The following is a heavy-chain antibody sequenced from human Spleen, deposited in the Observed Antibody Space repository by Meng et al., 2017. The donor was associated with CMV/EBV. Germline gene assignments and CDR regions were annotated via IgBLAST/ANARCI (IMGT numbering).Heavy chain of an antibody. J-gene: IGHJ3*02. CDR1: GFNLNDYG. CDR2: LWHDGETN. D-gene: IGHD3-10*01. CDR3: ARDDRDRGTYAFDI. Sequence: GESLKISCAASGFNLNDYGMHWVRQAPGKGLQWVAVLWHDGETNYQEDSVKGRFTISRDNSKNTLYLQMNSLRAEDTAVYYCARDDRDRGTYAFDIWGQGTMVTVSS. V-gene: IGHV3-33*01.